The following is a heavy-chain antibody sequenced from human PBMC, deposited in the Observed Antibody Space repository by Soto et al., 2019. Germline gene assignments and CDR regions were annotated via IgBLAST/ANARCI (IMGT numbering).Heavy chain of an antibody. Sequence: QVQLVQSGAEVKKPGSSVKVSCKASGGTFSSYAISWVRQAPGQGLEWMGGIIPIFGTANYAQKFQGRVTITXXEXTXXAYMELSSLRSEDTAVYYCARDRSQNGYNPYYFDYWGQGTLVTVSS. CDR1: GGTFSSYA. CDR2: IIPIFGTA. J-gene: IGHJ4*02. V-gene: IGHV1-69*05. CDR3: ARDRSQNGYNPYYFDY. D-gene: IGHD5-12*01.